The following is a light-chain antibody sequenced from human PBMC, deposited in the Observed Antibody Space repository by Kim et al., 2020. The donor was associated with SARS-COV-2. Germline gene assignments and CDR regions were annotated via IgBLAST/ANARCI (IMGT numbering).Light chain of an antibody. CDR1: QSVSSSY. J-gene: IGKJ2*01. Sequence: TGERAALSCRATQSVSSSYLAWYQQKPGQAPRLLIYGASSRATGIPDRFSGSGSGTDFTLTISRLEPEDFAVYYCQQYGSSPGYTFGQGTKLEI. CDR3: QQYGSSPGYT. CDR2: GAS. V-gene: IGKV3-20*01.